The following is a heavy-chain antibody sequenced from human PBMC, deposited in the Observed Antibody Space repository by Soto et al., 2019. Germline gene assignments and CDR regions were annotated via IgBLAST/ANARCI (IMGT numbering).Heavy chain of an antibody. CDR1: GFTFDDYA. CDR2: ISWNSGSI. J-gene: IGHJ6*02. Sequence: GGSLRLSCAASGFTFDDYAVHWVRQAPGKGLEWVSGISWNSGSIGYADSVKGRFTISRDNAKNSLYLQMNSLRAEDTALYYCAKDTGGGYDDLGYYYYGMDVWGQGTTVTVSS. CDR3: AKDTGGGYDDLGYYYYGMDV. D-gene: IGHD5-12*01. V-gene: IGHV3-9*01.